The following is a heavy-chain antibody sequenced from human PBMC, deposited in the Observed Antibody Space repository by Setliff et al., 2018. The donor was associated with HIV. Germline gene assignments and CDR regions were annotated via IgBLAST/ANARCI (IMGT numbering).Heavy chain of an antibody. D-gene: IGHD4-17*01. CDR1: GFTVSSNY. Sequence: GGSLRLSCAASGFTVSSNYMSWVRQAPGKGLEWVSVIYSGGSTYYADSVKGRFTISRDNSKNTLHLQMNSLRAEDTAVYYCARVTRLRAAFDIWGQGTMVTVSS. CDR3: ARVTRLRAAFDI. J-gene: IGHJ3*02. CDR2: IYSGGST. V-gene: IGHV3-53*01.